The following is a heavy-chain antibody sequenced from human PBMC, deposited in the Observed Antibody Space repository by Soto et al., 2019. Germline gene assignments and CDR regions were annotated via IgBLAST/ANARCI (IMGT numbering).Heavy chain of an antibody. Sequence: PSETLSLTCAVYGGSFSGYYWSWIRQPPGKGLERIGEINHSGSTNYNPSLKSRVTISVDTSKNQFSLKLSSVTAADTAVYYCARDPIAAAGLLFDSWGQGTLVTVS. CDR1: GGSFSGYY. V-gene: IGHV4-34*01. CDR2: INHSGST. CDR3: ARDPIAAAGLLFDS. D-gene: IGHD6-13*01. J-gene: IGHJ4*02.